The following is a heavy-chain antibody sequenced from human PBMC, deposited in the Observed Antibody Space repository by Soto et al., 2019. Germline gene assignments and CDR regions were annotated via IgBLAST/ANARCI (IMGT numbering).Heavy chain of an antibody. CDR3: ARSEMTYNWND. V-gene: IGHV3-23*01. CDR2: VSGSGEMT. CDR1: GFTFRGDA. J-gene: IGHJ4*02. Sequence: EVQLLESGGDLVQPGGSLRLACVASGFTFRGDAMSWVRQAPGKGLEWVSSVSGSGEMTHYADSVKGRFTISRGNSKNMLYLHMESLRVDDTAVYYCARSEMTYNWNDWGQGTLVTVSS. D-gene: IGHD1-20*01.